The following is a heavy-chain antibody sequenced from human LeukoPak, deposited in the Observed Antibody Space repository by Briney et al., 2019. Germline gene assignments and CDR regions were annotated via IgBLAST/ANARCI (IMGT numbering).Heavy chain of an antibody. D-gene: IGHD4-17*01. CDR2: IYYSGST. J-gene: IGHJ4*02. CDR3: ARDEFGDFQGFDY. CDR1: GDSITSSTYA. Sequence: SETLSLTCAVFGDSITSSTYAWGWIRQPPGKGLEWIGYIYYSGSTNYNPSLKSRVTISVDTSKNQFSLKLSSVTAADTAVYYCARDEFGDFQGFDYWGQGTRVTVSS. V-gene: IGHV4-61*01.